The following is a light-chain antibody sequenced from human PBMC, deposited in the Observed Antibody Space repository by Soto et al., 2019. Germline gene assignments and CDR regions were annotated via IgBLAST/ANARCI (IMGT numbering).Light chain of an antibody. Sequence: EVVLTPSPATLSVSPGDRATLSCRASQSVSRNLAWYQQKPGQAPRLLIYGASTRATGVPARFSGSGSATEFTLSISSLQSEDVAVYYCQQYGDWPPETFGQGTKLEI. CDR3: QQYGDWPPET. V-gene: IGKV3-15*01. CDR1: QSVSRN. J-gene: IGKJ2*01. CDR2: GAS.